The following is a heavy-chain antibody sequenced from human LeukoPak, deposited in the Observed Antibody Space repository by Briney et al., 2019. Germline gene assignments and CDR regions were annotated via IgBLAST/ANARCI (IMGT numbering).Heavy chain of an antibody. CDR1: GFTFSSYA. J-gene: IGHJ3*02. CDR3: ATYDSSGYPRGGAFDI. D-gene: IGHD3-22*01. V-gene: IGHV3-23*01. CDR2: ISGSGGST. Sequence: GGSLRLSCAASGFTFSSYAMSWVRQAPGKGLEWVSAISGSGGSTYYADSVKGRFTISRDNSKNTLYLQMNSLRAEDTAVYYCATYDSSGYPRGGAFDIWGQGTMVTVSS.